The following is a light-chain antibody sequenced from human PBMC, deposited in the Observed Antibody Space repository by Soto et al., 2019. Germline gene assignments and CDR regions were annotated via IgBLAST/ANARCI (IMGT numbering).Light chain of an antibody. J-gene: IGKJ5*01. CDR2: GAS. V-gene: IGKV3-15*01. Sequence: EIVMTQSPATLSMSPGERATLSCRASQSISSNLAWYQQRPGQAPRLLIYGASTRATGIPARFSGSGSGTEFTLTISSLQSEDSAVYYCQQYNSWPPITFGQGTRLEIK. CDR1: QSISSN. CDR3: QQYNSWPPIT.